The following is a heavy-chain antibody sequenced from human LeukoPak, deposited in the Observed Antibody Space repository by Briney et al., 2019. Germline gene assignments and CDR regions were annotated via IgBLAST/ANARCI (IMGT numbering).Heavy chain of an antibody. V-gene: IGHV3-23*01. CDR3: AKEFIAGDGHVDCDS. J-gene: IGHJ4*02. Sequence: GGSLRLSCAASGFTISTYAMTWVRQAPGKGLEWVSSITSSGATTYYADSVKGRFTISRDISKNTLYLQMNGLTAEDSAAYYCAKEFIAGDGHVDCDSWGQGTLVTVSS. D-gene: IGHD5-24*01. CDR1: GFTISTYA. CDR2: ITSSGATT.